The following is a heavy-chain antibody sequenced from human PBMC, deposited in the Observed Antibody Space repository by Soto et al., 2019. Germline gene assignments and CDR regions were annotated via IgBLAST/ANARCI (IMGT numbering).Heavy chain of an antibody. V-gene: IGHV1-69*13. CDR1: GVTISSYA. CDR3: ARDQTNVPAAGP. Sequence: SVKVSCKTSGVTISSYAISRLRQAPGQGLEWMGGIIPIFGTANYAQKFQGRVTITADESTSTAYMELSSLRSEDTAVYYCARDQTNVPAAGPWGQGTLVTVSS. J-gene: IGHJ5*02. CDR2: IIPIFGTA. D-gene: IGHD2-2*01.